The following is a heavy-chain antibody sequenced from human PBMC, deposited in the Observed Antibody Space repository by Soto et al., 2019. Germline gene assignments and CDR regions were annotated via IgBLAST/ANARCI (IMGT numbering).Heavy chain of an antibody. V-gene: IGHV4-59*01. Sequence: SETLSLTCTVSGGSISSYYWSWIRQPPGKGPEWIGYIYYSGSTNYNPSLKSRVTISVDTSKNQFSLKLSSVTAADTAVYYCAGYDSSGYYRFDYWGQGTLVTVSS. CDR1: GGSISSYY. CDR3: AGYDSSGYYRFDY. CDR2: IYYSGST. J-gene: IGHJ4*02. D-gene: IGHD3-22*01.